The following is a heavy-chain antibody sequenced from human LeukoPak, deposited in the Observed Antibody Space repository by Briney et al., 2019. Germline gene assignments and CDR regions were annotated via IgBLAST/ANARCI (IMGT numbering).Heavy chain of an antibody. CDR3: ASRLQTSWVMDV. CDR1: GGSVSSGGYH. V-gene: IGHV4-61*08. CDR2: IYYSGST. J-gene: IGHJ6*02. Sequence: SETLSLTCTVSGGSVSSGGYHWSWIRQSPGKGLEWIGYIYYSGSTNYNPSLKSRVTMSVDTSKNQFSLMLSSVTAADTAVYYCASRLQTSWVMDVWGQGTTVTVSS. D-gene: IGHD1-26*01.